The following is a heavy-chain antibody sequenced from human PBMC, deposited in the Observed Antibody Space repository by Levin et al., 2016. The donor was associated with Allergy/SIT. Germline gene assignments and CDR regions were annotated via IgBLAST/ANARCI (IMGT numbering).Heavy chain of an antibody. CDR1: GGTFSSYA. V-gene: IGHV1-69*13. CDR3: ASTDLKDYGDFRFYFDY. CDR2: IIPIFGTA. J-gene: IGHJ4*02. D-gene: IGHD4-17*01. Sequence: SVKVSCKASGGTFSSYAISWVRQAPGQGLEWMGGIIPIFGTANYAQKFQGRVTITADESTSTAYMELSSLRSEDTAVYYCASTDLKDYGDFRFYFDYWGQGTLVTVSS.